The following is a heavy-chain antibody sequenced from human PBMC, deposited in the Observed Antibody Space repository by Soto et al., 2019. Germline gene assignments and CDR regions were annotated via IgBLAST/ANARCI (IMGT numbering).Heavy chain of an antibody. V-gene: IGHV3-33*01. CDR1: GFTSRSYR. CDR3: ARGPVYDYIWGSYRSLDWYYFDY. J-gene: IGHJ4*02. Sequence: GGPLRLSCSASGFTSRSYRIHGVRHAPGKGLEGVAVIWYDGGNKYYAGSVMGRFTISRNISKNTLYLQMNNLKAEDRTVYYCARGPVYDYIWGSYRSLDWYYFDYWGQGTLVTVSS. CDR2: IWYDGGNK. D-gene: IGHD3-16*02.